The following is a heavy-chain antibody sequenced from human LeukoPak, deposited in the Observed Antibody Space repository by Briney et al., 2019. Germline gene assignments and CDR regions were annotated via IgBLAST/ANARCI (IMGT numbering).Heavy chain of an antibody. Sequence: PGGSLRLSCAASGFTFSSYGMHWVRQAPGKGLEWVAFIRYDGSNKYYADSVKGRFTISRDNSKSTLYLQMNSLRAEDTAVYYCANFYDSSGYYYSYFDYWGQGTLVTVSS. J-gene: IGHJ4*02. CDR1: GFTFSSYG. CDR3: ANFYDSSGYYYSYFDY. D-gene: IGHD3-22*01. CDR2: IRYDGSNK. V-gene: IGHV3-30*02.